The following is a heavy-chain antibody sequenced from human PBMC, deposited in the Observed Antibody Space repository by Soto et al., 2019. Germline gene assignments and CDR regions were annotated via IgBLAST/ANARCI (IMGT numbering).Heavy chain of an antibody. Sequence: QVQLVKSGGGVIQAGRSLRLSCAASGFSFSSYGMQWVRQAPGKGLEWVAVISYDGSNKYYADSVKDRFTISRDNSKKTLYLQMNSLRADDTAVYYCVAGQYFFDYCGQGTLVTVSS. CDR3: VAGQYFFDY. J-gene: IGHJ4*02. V-gene: IGHV3-30*03. D-gene: IGHD6-19*01. CDR2: ISYDGSNK. CDR1: GFSFSSYG.